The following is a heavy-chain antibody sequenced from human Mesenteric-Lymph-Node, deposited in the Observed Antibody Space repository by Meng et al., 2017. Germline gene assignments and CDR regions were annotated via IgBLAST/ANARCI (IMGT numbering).Heavy chain of an antibody. CDR3: ARKYARYASLDF. Sequence: GQRVEPGGVVVSPGAYCKFSCKASCYTFTNHNMHWVRQAPGQRLDGMGWINPGTDNTKYSQKFQGRVTITTDTSATTAYMELSSLRSEDTAVYYCARKYARYASLDFWGQGTLVTVSS. V-gene: IGHV1-3*01. D-gene: IGHD3-16*02. CDR2: INPGTDNT. J-gene: IGHJ4*02. CDR1: CYTFTNHN.